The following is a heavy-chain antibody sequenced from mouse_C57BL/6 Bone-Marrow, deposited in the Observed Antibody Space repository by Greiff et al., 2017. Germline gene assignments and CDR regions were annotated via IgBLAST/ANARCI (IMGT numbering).Heavy chain of an antibody. CDR1: GYTFTSYW. J-gene: IGHJ2*01. Sequence: QVQLQQPGAELVMPGASVKLSCKASGYTFTSYWMHWVKQRPGQGLEWIGEIDPSDSYTKYNQKFKGKSTLTVDKSSSTAYMPLSSLTSEDSAVYYCASEGITTVVAHFDYWGQGTTLTVSS. V-gene: IGHV1-69*01. CDR3: ASEGITTVVAHFDY. CDR2: IDPSDSYT. D-gene: IGHD1-1*01.